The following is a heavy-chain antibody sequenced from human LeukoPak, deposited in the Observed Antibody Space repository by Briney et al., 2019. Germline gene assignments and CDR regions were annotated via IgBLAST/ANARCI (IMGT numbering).Heavy chain of an antibody. CDR2: ISWNSGSI. J-gene: IGHJ4*02. CDR1: GFTFDDYA. D-gene: IGHD2-15*01. CDR3: AKDIGMGYCSGGSCYYGGVDY. Sequence: PGGSLRLSCAASGFTFDDYAMHWVRRAPGKGLEWVSGISWNSGSIGYADSVKGRFTISRDNAKNSLYLQMNSLRAEDTALYYCAKDIGMGYCSGGSCYYGGVDYWGQGTLVTVSS. V-gene: IGHV3-9*01.